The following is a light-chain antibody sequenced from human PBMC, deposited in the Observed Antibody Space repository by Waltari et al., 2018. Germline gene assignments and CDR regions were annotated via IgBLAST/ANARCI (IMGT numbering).Light chain of an antibody. CDR1: QSLLHSNGNTY. J-gene: IGKJ4*01. CDR3: MQGTHFPPLT. Sequence: DVVMTQSPLSLPITSGQPASMTCRSSQSLLHSNGNTYLSWFLQKPGQPPRRLIYKVSNRDSGVPDRFSGSGAGTEFTLKISRVEAEDVGVYYCMQGTHFPPLTFGGGTKVEIK. CDR2: KVS. V-gene: IGKV2-30*02.